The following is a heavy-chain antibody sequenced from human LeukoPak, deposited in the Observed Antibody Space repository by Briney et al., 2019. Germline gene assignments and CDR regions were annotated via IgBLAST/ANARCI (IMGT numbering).Heavy chain of an antibody. CDR3: ARAPPRLDGYILYY. Sequence: SVKVSCKASGGTFSNLAISWVRQAPGQGLEWMGRIIPTTGLANYARKFQGRVTITADKSTSTAYMELSSLRSEDTAVYYCARAPPRLDGYILYYWGQGTLVTVSS. V-gene: IGHV1-69*04. J-gene: IGHJ4*02. CDR1: GGTFSNLA. D-gene: IGHD5-24*01. CDR2: IIPTTGLA.